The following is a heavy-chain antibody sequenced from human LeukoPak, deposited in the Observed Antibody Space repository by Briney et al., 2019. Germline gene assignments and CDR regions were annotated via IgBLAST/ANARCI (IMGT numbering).Heavy chain of an antibody. CDR3: AREGSLNWFDP. V-gene: IGHV4-34*01. CDR1: GGSLSGYY. CDR2: INHSGST. J-gene: IGHJ5*02. Sequence: PSETLSLTCAVYGGSLSGYYWSWIRQPPGKGLEWIGEINHSGSTNYNPSLKSRVSISVDTSKNQFSLKLSSVTAADTAVYYCAREGSLNWFDPWGQGTLVTVSS.